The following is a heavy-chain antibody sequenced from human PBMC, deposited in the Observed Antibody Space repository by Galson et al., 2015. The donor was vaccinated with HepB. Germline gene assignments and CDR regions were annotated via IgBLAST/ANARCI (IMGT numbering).Heavy chain of an antibody. Sequence: SLRLSCAASGFTFSDYYMSWVRQAPGKGLEWVSYISSSSSYTNYADSVKGRFTISRDNAKNSLYLQMDSLRAEDTAVYYCARDYGSGSYDYWGQGTLVTVAS. J-gene: IGHJ4*02. CDR3: ARDYGSGSYDY. D-gene: IGHD3-10*01. CDR1: GFTFSDYY. V-gene: IGHV3-11*05. CDR2: ISSSSSYT.